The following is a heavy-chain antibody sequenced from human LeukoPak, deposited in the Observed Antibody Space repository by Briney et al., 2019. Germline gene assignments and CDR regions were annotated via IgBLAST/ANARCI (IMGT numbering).Heavy chain of an antibody. D-gene: IGHD3-10*01. CDR1: GFTFSSYS. CDR2: ISSSSSYI. CDR3: ARDRGVPGVLMYGMDV. Sequence: GGSLRLSCAASGFTFSSYSMNWVRQAPGKGLEWVSSISSSSSYIYYADSVKGRFTISRDNAKNSLYLQMNSLRAEDTAVYYCARDRGVPGVLMYGMDVWGQGTTATVSS. J-gene: IGHJ6*02. V-gene: IGHV3-21*01.